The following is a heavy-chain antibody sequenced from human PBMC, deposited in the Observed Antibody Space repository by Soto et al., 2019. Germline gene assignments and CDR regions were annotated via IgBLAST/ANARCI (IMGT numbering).Heavy chain of an antibody. D-gene: IGHD2-15*01. J-gene: IGHJ4*02. CDR1: GGSISSGGYY. CDR3: ARAPGYCSGGSRYVAFDY. Sequence: SETLSLTCTVSGGSISSGGYYWSWIRRHPGKGLEWIGYIYYSGSTYYNPSLKSRVTISVDTSKNQFSLKLSSVTAADTAVYYCARAPGYCSGGSRYVAFDYWGQGTLVTVSS. V-gene: IGHV4-31*03. CDR2: IYYSGST.